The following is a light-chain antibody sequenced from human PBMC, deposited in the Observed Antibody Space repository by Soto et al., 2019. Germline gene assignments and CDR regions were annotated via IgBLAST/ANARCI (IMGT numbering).Light chain of an antibody. CDR1: QSISTW. Sequence: DIQMTQSPPTLSASVGDRVTITCRASQSISTWLAWYQQQPGKAPKLLIYKASSLESGVPSRFSGSGSGTEFTLTISSLQPDDFATYYCRHYNSYSETFGQGTKVEIK. CDR2: KAS. CDR3: RHYNSYSET. V-gene: IGKV1-5*03. J-gene: IGKJ1*01.